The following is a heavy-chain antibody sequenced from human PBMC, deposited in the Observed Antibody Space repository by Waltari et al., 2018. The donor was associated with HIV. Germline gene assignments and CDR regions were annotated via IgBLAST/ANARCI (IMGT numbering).Heavy chain of an antibody. CDR3: ARTYSSSSGLDY. CDR2: INHSGST. Sequence: QVQLQQWGAGLLKPSETLSLTCAVYGGSFSGYYWSWIRQPPGKGLEWIGEINHSGSTNYNPSLKSRVTISVDTSKNQFSLKLSSVTAADTAVYYCARTYSSSSGLDYWGQGTLVTVSS. V-gene: IGHV4-34*01. J-gene: IGHJ4*02. D-gene: IGHD6-6*01. CDR1: GGSFSGYY.